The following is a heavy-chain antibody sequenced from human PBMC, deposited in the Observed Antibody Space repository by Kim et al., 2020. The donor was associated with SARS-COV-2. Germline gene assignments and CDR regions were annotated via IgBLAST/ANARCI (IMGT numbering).Heavy chain of an antibody. D-gene: IGHD6-13*01. V-gene: IGHV4-34*01. J-gene: IGHJ4*02. CDR3: ARGRYSSSWYGPTFSFDY. Sequence: SETLSLTCAVYGGSFSGYYWSWIRQPPGKGLEWIGEINHSGSTNYNPSLKSRVTISVDTSKNQFSLKLSSVTAADTAGYYCARGRYSSSWYGPTFSFDYWGQGTLVTVSS. CDR2: INHSGST. CDR1: GGSFSGYY.